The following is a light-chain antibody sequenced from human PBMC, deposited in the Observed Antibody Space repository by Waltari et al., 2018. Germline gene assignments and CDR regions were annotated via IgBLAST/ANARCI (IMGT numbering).Light chain of an antibody. V-gene: IGLV2-23*02. Sequence: QSALTQPASVSGSPGQSITISCTGTSSDVGSFNLVSWYQLLPGKAPKHWISGVNKRPSGVSNRFFGSKSGITASLTISGLQTGDEADYYCCSYAGSTSYVVFGGGTKLTVL. CDR1: SSDVGSFNL. CDR3: CSYAGSTSYVV. CDR2: GVN. J-gene: IGLJ2*01.